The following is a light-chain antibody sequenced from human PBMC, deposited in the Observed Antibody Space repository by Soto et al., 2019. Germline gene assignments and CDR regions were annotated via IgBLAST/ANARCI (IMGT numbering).Light chain of an antibody. Sequence: SYELTQSPSVSVSPGQTARITCSGDELPKQYAYWYQQKPGQAPVLVIYKGSERPSGIPERFSGSSSGTTVTLTISGVQAEDEADYYCQSADSSGTYVIFGGGTKLTVL. V-gene: IGLV3-25*03. CDR1: ELPKQY. CDR2: KGS. J-gene: IGLJ2*01. CDR3: QSADSSGTYVI.